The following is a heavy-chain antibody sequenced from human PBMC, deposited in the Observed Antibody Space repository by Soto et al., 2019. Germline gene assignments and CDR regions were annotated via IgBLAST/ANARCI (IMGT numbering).Heavy chain of an antibody. CDR1: GGTFSRYA. D-gene: IGHD2-15*01. CDR2: IIPIFGTA. J-gene: IGHJ6*02. CDR3: ARDPMKLGYCSGGSCYAKNYYYYYGMDV. V-gene: IGHV1-69*13. Sequence: GASVKVSCKASGGTFSRYAISWVRQAPGQGLEWMGGIIPIFGTANYAQKFQGRVTITADESTSTAYMELSSLRSEDTAVYYCARDPMKLGYCSGGSCYAKNYYYYYGMDVWGQGTTVTVSS.